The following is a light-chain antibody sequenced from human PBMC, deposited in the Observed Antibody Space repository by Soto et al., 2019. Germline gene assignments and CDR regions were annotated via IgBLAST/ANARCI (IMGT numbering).Light chain of an antibody. CDR2: SAS. CDR1: QSISTY. CDR3: QQSYTSPPWT. J-gene: IGKJ1*01. Sequence: DIQMTQSPSSLSASVGDRVTISCRAGQSISTYLNWYQQKPGTAPRLLIYSASSVKTGVPPRFSGSGSWRDFTLTISSLRPEDIATYYCQQSYTSPPWTFGQGTKVEIK. V-gene: IGKV1-39*01.